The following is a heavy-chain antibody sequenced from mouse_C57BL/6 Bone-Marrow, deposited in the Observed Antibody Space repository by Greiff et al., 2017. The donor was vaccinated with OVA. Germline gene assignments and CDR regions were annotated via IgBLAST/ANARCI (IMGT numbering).Heavy chain of an antibody. CDR3: ATGYYGSSHWYFDV. V-gene: IGHV1-81*01. D-gene: IGHD1-1*01. J-gene: IGHJ1*03. CDR1: GYTFTSYG. Sequence: QVQLQQSGAELARPGASVKLSCKASGYTFTSYGISWVKQRTGQGLEWIGEIYPRSGNTYYNEKFKGKATLTADKSSSTAYMELRSLTSEDSAVYVCATGYYGSSHWYFDVWGTGTTVTVSS. CDR2: IYPRSGNT.